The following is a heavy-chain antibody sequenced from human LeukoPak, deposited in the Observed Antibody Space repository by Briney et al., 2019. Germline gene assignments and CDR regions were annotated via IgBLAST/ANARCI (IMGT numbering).Heavy chain of an antibody. Sequence: PGGSLRLSCAASGFTFSSYGMHWVRQAPGKGLEWVAFIRYDGSNKYYADSVKGRFTISRDNSKNTLYLQMNSLRAEDTAVYYCAKDRPRGIGRLPFDPWGQGTLVTVSS. J-gene: IGHJ5*02. D-gene: IGHD2-21*01. CDR3: AKDRPRGIGRLPFDP. CDR2: IRYDGSNK. V-gene: IGHV3-30*02. CDR1: GFTFSSYG.